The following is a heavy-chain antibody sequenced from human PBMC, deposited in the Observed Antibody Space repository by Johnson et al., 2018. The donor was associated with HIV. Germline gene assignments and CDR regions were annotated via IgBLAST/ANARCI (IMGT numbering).Heavy chain of an antibody. CDR2: IRYDGSNK. CDR3: AKGKSSGRGAFDI. V-gene: IGHV3-30*02. D-gene: IGHD6-19*01. Sequence: QVPLVESGGGVVQPGGSLRPSCAASGFTFSSYGMPWVRQAPGKGLEWVAFIRYDGSNKYYAAYVKGRFTISRDNSKNTLYLQINSLRAEDTAVFYCAKGKSSGRGAFDIWGQGTKVIVSS. J-gene: IGHJ3*02. CDR1: GFTFSSYG.